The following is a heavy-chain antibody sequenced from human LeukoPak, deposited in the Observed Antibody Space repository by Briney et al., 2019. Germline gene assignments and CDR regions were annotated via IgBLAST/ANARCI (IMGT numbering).Heavy chain of an antibody. J-gene: IGHJ4*02. Sequence: GGSLRLSCAASGFTFSSYAMSWVRQAPGKGLEWVSAISGSGGSTYYADSVKGRFTISRDNSKNTLYLQMNSLRAEDTAVYYCAVPYWFGELLYRFDYWGQGTLVTVSS. CDR3: AVPYWFGELLYRFDY. CDR1: GFTFSSYA. D-gene: IGHD3-10*01. V-gene: IGHV3-23*01. CDR2: ISGSGGST.